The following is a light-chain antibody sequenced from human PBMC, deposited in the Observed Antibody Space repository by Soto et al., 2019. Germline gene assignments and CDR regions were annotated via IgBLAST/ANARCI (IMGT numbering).Light chain of an antibody. CDR1: QSVSSS. CDR3: QQYAAGSQLN. CDR2: DAS. V-gene: IGKV3-20*01. Sequence: EIMLTQSPGTLSLSPGERATLSCRASQSVSSSLAWYQQKPGLAPTLLISDASSRASGVPDRFTGGGSGTDFTLTIRRLEPEDFAVYYCQQYAAGSQLNFGKGTRLEIX. J-gene: IGKJ5*01.